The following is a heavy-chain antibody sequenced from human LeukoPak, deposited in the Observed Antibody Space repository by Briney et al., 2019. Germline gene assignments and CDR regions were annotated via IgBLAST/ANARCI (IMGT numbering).Heavy chain of an antibody. J-gene: IGHJ3*02. CDR2: INHSGST. CDR3: ARGSIGYCTNGVCYRPRTGRAFDI. D-gene: IGHD2-8*01. Sequence: SETLSLTCAVYGGSFSGYYWSWIRQPPGKGLESIGEINHSGSTNYNPSLKSRVTISVDTSKNQFSLKLSSVTAADTAVYYCARGSIGYCTNGVCYRPRTGRAFDIWGQGTMVTVSS. V-gene: IGHV4-34*01. CDR1: GGSFSGYY.